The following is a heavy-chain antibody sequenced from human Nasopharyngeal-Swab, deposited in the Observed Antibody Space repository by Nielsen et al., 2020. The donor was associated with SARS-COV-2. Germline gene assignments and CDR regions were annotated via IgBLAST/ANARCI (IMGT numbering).Heavy chain of an antibody. CDR3: ARGGDTVPAADPFDY. CDR2: IIPIFGTA. V-gene: IGHV1-69*13. J-gene: IGHJ4*02. D-gene: IGHD2-2*01. CDR1: GGTFSSYA. Sequence: SVKVSCKASGGTFSSYAISWVRHAHGQGLEWMGGIIPIFGTANYAQKFQGRVTITADESTSTAYMELSSLRSEDTAVYYCARGGDTVPAADPFDYWGQGTLVTVSS.